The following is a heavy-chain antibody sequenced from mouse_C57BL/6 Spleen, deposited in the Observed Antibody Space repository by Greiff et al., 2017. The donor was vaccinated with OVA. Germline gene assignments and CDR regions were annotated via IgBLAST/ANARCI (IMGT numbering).Heavy chain of an antibody. D-gene: IGHD2-3*01. CDR1: GYTFTSYW. CDR3: ARGRDGYYDAMDY. CDR2: INPSSGYT. J-gene: IGHJ4*01. Sequence: QVQLQQSGAELAKPGASVKLSCKASGYTFTSYWMHWVKQRPGQGLEWIGYINPSSGYTKYNQKFKDKATLTADKSSSTAYMQLSSLTYEDSAVYYCARGRDGYYDAMDYWGQGTSVTVSS. V-gene: IGHV1-7*01.